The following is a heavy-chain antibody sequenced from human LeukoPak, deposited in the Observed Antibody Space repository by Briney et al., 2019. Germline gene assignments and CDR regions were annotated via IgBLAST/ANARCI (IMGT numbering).Heavy chain of an antibody. CDR3: AAGRPYSLLDY. D-gene: IGHD5-18*01. V-gene: IGHV1-24*01. J-gene: IGHJ4*02. Sequence: GASMKVSCTVSGSSLTELSLYRVRQAPGKGLEWMGGFDVIDGETFYAQKFQGRVTMTEDSSADTAYMELRSLTSDDTALYYCAAGRPYSLLDYWGQGTLVTVSS. CDR2: FDVIDGET. CDR1: GSSLTELS.